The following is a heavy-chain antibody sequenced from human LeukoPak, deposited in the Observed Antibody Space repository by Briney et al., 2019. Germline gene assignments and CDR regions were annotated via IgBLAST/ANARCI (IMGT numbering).Heavy chain of an antibody. CDR3: ARDVFMYYDFWSGYDAFDI. D-gene: IGHD3-3*01. CDR1: GGSISSGSYY. CDR2: IYTSGST. Sequence: SETLSLTCTVSGGSISSGSYYWSWIRQPAGKGLEWIGRIYTSGSTNYNPSLNSRVTISVDTSKNQFSLKLSSVTAADTAVYYCARDVFMYYDFWSGYDAFDIWGQGTMVTVSS. J-gene: IGHJ3*02. V-gene: IGHV4-61*02.